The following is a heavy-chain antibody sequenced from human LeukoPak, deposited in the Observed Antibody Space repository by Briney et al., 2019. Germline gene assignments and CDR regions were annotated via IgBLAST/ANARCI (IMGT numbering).Heavy chain of an antibody. CDR2: ISYTGST. CDR3: ATLGLVVPAASFDH. CDR1: GGSISSYS. J-gene: IGHJ4*02. D-gene: IGHD2-2*01. V-gene: IGHV4-59*01. Sequence: SEPLSLTCTDSGGSISSYSWSWIRQPPGKGLEWIGYISYTGSTNYNPSLKSRVTISINTSNNQFSLKLSSVTAADTAVYYCATLGLVVPAASFDHWGQGTLVTVSS.